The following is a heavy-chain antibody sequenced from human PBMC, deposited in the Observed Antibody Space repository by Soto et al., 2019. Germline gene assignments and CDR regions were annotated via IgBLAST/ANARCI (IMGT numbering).Heavy chain of an antibody. J-gene: IGHJ4*02. D-gene: IGHD3-10*01. V-gene: IGHV1-58*02. CDR3: AADPNRGRFDY. CDR1: GFTFTSSA. CDR2: IVVGSGNT. Sequence: SVKVSCKASGFTFTSSAMQWVRQARGQRLEWIGWIVVGSGNTNYAQKFQERVTITMDMSTSTAYMELSSLRSDDTTVYYCAADPNRGRFDYWGQGTLVTVSS.